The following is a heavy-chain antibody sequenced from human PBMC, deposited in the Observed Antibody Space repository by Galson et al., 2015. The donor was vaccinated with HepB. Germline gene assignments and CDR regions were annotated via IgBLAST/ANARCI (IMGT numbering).Heavy chain of an antibody. CDR2: ISAYNGNT. J-gene: IGHJ6*02. Sequence: CKASGYTFTSYGISWVRQAPGQGLEWMGWISAYNGNTNYAQKLQGRVTMTTDASTSTAYMELRSLRSDDTAVYYCARDLGGIVVVVANYYYYYGMDVWGQGTTVTVSS. V-gene: IGHV1-18*04. CDR1: GYTFTSYG. CDR3: ARDLGGIVVVVANYYYYYGMDV. D-gene: IGHD2-15*01.